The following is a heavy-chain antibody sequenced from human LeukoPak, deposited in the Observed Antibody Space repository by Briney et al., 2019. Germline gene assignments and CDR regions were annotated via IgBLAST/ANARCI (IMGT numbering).Heavy chain of an antibody. CDR2: ISSSSSYI. Sequence: GGSLRLSCAASGFTFSSYSMNWVRQAPGKGLEWVSSISSSSSYIYYADSVKGRFTISRDNAKNSLYLQMNSLRAEDTAVYCCARVEGFGELEYFDLWGRGTLVTVSS. V-gene: IGHV3-21*01. D-gene: IGHD3-10*01. CDR1: GFTFSSYS. J-gene: IGHJ2*01. CDR3: ARVEGFGELEYFDL.